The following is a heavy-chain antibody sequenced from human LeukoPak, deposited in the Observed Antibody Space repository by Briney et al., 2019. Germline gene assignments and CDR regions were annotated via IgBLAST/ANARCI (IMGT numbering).Heavy chain of an antibody. CDR1: GYTFTSYY. D-gene: IGHD3-22*01. CDR3: ARDRSPRHYYDTSDYHGAVEY. J-gene: IGHJ4*02. V-gene: IGHV1-18*04. Sequence: ASVKVSCKASGYTFTSYYMHWVRQAPGQGLEWMGWISAYNGNTNYAQKLQGRVTMTTDTSTSTAYMELRSLRSDDTAVYYCARDRSPRHYYDTSDYHGAVEYWGQGTLVTVSS. CDR2: ISAYNGNT.